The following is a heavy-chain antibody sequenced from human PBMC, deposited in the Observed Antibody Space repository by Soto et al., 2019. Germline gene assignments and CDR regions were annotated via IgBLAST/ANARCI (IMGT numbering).Heavy chain of an antibody. CDR2: IYYSGST. V-gene: IGHV4-31*03. D-gene: IGHD4-17*01. CDR3: ASGYGDYDRTYYYYYYGMDV. CDR1: GGSISSGGYY. Sequence: TSETLSLTCTVSGGSISSGGYYWSWIRQHPGKGLEWIGYIYYSGSTYYNPSLKSRVTISVDTSKNQFSLKLSSVTAADTAVYYCASGYGDYDRTYYYYYYGMDVWGQGTTVTVSS. J-gene: IGHJ6*02.